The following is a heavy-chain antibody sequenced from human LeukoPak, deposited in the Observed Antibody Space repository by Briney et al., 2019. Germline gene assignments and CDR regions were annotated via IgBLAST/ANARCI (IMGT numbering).Heavy chain of an antibody. V-gene: IGHV1-69*13. D-gene: IGHD6-6*01. J-gene: IGHJ6*02. CDR2: IIPIFGTA. CDR1: GGTFSSYA. CDR3: ARDPSSSFYYYYYGMDV. Sequence: SVKVSCKASGGTFSSYAISWVRQAPGQGLEWMGGIIPIFGTANYAQKFQGRVTITADESTSTAYMELSSLRSEDTAVYYCARDPSSSFYYYYYGMDVWGQGTTVTVSS.